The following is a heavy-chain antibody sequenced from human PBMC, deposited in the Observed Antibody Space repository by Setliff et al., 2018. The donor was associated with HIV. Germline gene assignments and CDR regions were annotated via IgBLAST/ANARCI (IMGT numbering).Heavy chain of an antibody. CDR1: GGPISSYY. V-gene: IGHV4-59*08. CDR2: IYYSGST. Sequence: SETLSLTCTVSGGPISSYYWSWIRQPPGKGLEWIGYIYYSGSTNYNPSLKSRVTISVNTSKNQFSLRLSSVTAADTAVYYCARRAYCGGDCYHYYYYMDVWGKGTTVTVSS. CDR3: ARRAYCGGDCYHYYYYMDV. D-gene: IGHD2-21*02. J-gene: IGHJ6*03.